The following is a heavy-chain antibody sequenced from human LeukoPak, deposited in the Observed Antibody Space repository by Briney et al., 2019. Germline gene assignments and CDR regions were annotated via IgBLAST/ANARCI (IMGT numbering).Heavy chain of an antibody. D-gene: IGHD3-9*01. CDR2: ISGSGGST. CDR3: ARDLLRFELRYFDC. Sequence: GGSLRLSCAASGFTFSSYAMSWVRQAPGKGLEWVSAISGSGGSTYYADSVKGRFTISRDNSKNTLYLQMNSLRAEDTAVYYCARDLLRFELRYFDCWGQGTLVTVSS. CDR1: GFTFSSYA. J-gene: IGHJ4*02. V-gene: IGHV3-23*01.